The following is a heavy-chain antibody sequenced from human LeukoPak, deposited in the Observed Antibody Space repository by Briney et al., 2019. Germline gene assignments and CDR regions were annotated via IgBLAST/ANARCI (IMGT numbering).Heavy chain of an antibody. CDR1: GYTFTSYG. J-gene: IGHJ4*02. CDR3: ARGVGCSGGRCYSAHNDY. V-gene: IGHV1-18*01. CDR2: ISADNGNT. Sequence: GASVKVSCKASGYTFTSYGISWVRQAPGQGLEWMGWISADNGNTNYAQKLQGRVTMTTDTSTSTAYMELRSLRSDDTAVYYCARGVGCSGGRCYSAHNDYWGQGTLVTVSS. D-gene: IGHD2-15*01.